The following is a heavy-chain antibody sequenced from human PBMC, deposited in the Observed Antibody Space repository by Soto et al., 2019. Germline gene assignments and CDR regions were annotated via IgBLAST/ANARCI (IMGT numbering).Heavy chain of an antibody. V-gene: IGHV3-30*18. J-gene: IGHJ5*02. Sequence: GGSLRLSCAASGFTFSSYGMHWVRQAPGKGLEWVAVISYDGSNKYYADSVKGRFTISRDNSKNTLYLQMNSLRAEDTAVYYCEKDHGLRAVRALLAPWGKGPLVPASS. CDR1: GFTFSSYG. D-gene: IGHD1-26*01. CDR3: EKDHGLRAVRALLAP. CDR2: ISYDGSNK.